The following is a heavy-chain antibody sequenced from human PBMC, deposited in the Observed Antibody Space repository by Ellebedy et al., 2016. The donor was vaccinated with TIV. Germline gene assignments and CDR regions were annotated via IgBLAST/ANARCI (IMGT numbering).Heavy chain of an antibody. CDR1: GYTFNDFA. Sequence: AASVKVSCKTSGYTFNDFALHWVRQAPGQRLEWMGWINAGNGNTRYSQRLQGRVTITRDTSASTVYMELSSLRYEDTAIYYCARAANTAARLPGRLDPWGQGTLVTVSS. J-gene: IGHJ5*02. CDR3: ARAANTAARLPGRLDP. V-gene: IGHV1-3*01. CDR2: INAGNGNT. D-gene: IGHD6-6*01.